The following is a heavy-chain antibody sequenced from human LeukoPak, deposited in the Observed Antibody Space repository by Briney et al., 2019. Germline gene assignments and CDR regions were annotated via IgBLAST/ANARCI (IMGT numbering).Heavy chain of an antibody. CDR2: IDGDGSNT. CDR3: ARESAGGKVDY. V-gene: IGHV3-74*03. J-gene: IGHJ4*02. Sequence: GGSLRLSCEASGFTLSKHWMNWVRQAPGKGLVWVSRIDGDGSNTKYAESVKDRFTISRDNAKNTLHPQMNSLRAEDTAVYYCARESAGGKVDYWSQGTPVTVSS. D-gene: IGHD4-23*01. CDR1: GFTLSKHW.